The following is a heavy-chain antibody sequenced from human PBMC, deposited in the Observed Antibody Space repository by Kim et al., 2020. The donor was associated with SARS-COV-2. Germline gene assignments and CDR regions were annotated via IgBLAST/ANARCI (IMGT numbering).Heavy chain of an antibody. Sequence: IYAQKFQGRVTMTEDTSTDTAYMELSSLRAEDTAVYYCAHSSSSGGWFDPWGQGTLVTVSS. CDR3: AHSSSSGGWFDP. D-gene: IGHD6-6*01. J-gene: IGHJ5*02. V-gene: IGHV1-24*01.